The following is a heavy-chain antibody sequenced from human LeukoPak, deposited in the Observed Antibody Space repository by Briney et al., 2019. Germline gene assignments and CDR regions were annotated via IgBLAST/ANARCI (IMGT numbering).Heavy chain of an antibody. J-gene: IGHJ4*02. CDR3: ARGGWSLIDY. V-gene: IGHV4-59*01. Sequence: SETLSLTRTVSGGSITSYYWSWIRQPPGKGLEWIGYIYYSGSTNYNPSLKSRVTISVDTSKNQFSLKLSSVTAADTAVYYCARGGWSLIDYWGQGTLVTVSS. CDR2: IYYSGST. CDR1: GGSITSYY.